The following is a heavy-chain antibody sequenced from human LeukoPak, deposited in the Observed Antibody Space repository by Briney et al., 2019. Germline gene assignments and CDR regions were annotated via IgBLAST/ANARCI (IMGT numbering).Heavy chain of an antibody. CDR1: GGSISSYY. J-gene: IGHJ4*02. V-gene: IGHV4-59*01. CDR2: IYYSGST. Sequence: PSETLSLTCTVSGGSISSYYWSWIRQPPGKGLEWVGYIYYSGSTNYNPSLKRRVTISVDTSKKQFSLKLSSVTAADTAVYYCARARYVHGFGVGIFDYWGQGTLVTVSS. CDR3: ARARYVHGFGVGIFDY. D-gene: IGHD3-3*01.